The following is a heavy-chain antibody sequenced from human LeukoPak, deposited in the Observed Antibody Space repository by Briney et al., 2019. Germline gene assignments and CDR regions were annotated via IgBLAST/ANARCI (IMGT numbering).Heavy chain of an antibody. V-gene: IGHV4-4*07. CDR3: ARRTFGGVIAY. CDR2: ASGST. CDR1: GGYTSTYY. J-gene: IGHJ4*02. D-gene: IGHD3-16*02. Sequence: SETLSLTCTVSGGYTSTYYWSWIRQPAGKGLEWIGHASGSTNYNPSLKSRVTMSVDTSKNQFSLRLSSVTAADTAVYYCARRTFGGVIAYWGQGTLVTVSS.